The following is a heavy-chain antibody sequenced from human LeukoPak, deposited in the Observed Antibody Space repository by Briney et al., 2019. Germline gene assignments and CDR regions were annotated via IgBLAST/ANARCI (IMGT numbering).Heavy chain of an antibody. V-gene: IGHV4-61*05. Sequence: SETLSLTCTVSGGSISSSSYYWGWIRQPPGKGLEWIGYIYYSGSTNYNPSLKSRVTISVDTSKNQFSLKLSSVTAADTAVYYCARSFHYGGVLFDYWGQGTLVTVSS. CDR3: ARSFHYGGVLFDY. J-gene: IGHJ4*02. CDR1: GGSISSSSYY. D-gene: IGHD4-23*01. CDR2: IYYSGST.